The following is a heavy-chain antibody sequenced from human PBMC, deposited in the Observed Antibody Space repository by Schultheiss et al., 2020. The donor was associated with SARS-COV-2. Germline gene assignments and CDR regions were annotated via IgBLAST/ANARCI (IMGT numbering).Heavy chain of an antibody. Sequence: SETLSLTCAVYGGSFSGYYWSWIRQPPGKGLEWIGEINHSGSTNYNPSLKSRVTISVDTSKNQFSLKLSSVTAADTAVYYCARDSSGWYGNWFDPWGQGTLVTVSS. V-gene: IGHV4-34*01. J-gene: IGHJ5*02. D-gene: IGHD6-19*01. CDR2: INHSGST. CDR1: GGSFSGYY. CDR3: ARDSSGWYGNWFDP.